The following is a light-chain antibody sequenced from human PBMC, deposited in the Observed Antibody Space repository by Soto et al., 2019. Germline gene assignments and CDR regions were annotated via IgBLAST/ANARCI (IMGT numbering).Light chain of an antibody. V-gene: IGKV3-15*01. Sequence: EIVMTQSPATLSVSLGERVTLSCRASQSVSSYLAWYQQKPGQAPRLLISDASTRATDIPDRFSCSGSGTDFPLTLSSLHSTVLAVYYCLQYRTWPPLYTCDQGPELVIK. CDR1: QSVSSY. CDR2: DAS. J-gene: IGKJ2*01. CDR3: LQYRTWPPLYT.